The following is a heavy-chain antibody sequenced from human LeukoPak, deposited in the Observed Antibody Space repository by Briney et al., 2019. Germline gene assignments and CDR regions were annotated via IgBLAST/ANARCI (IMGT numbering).Heavy chain of an antibody. CDR1: GFIFSSYS. CDR2: MSHSGDTI. J-gene: IGHJ4*02. Sequence: PGGSLRLSCAASGFIFSSYSVSWVRQAPGKGLEWISYMSHSGDTIYYADSVKGRFTISRDNAKNSLYLQMNSLRDEDTAVYYCARDRGSCSGGSCYRFFDSWGQGTLVTVSS. CDR3: ARDRGSCSGGSCYRFFDS. D-gene: IGHD2-15*01. V-gene: IGHV3-48*02.